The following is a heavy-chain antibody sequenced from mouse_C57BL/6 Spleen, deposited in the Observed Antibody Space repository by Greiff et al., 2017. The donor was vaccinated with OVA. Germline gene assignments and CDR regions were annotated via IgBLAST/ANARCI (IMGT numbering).Heavy chain of an antibody. CDR3: ASRGTTVVATDY. CDR1: GYTFTSYG. J-gene: IGHJ2*01. V-gene: IGHV1-81*01. Sequence: VKLMESGAELARPGASVKLSCKASGYTFTSYGISWVKQRTGQGLEWIGEIYPRSGNTYYNEKFKGKATLTADKSSSTAYMELRSLTSEDSAVYFCASRGTTVVATDYWGQGTTLTVSS. D-gene: IGHD1-1*01. CDR2: IYPRSGNT.